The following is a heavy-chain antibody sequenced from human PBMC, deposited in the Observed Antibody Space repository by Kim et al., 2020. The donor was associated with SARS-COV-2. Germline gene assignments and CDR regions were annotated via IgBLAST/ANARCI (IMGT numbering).Heavy chain of an antibody. J-gene: IGHJ4*02. CDR2: IYYSGST. V-gene: IGHV4-39*01. CDR3: ARSIWYEDITGTTVYYFDY. Sequence: SETLSLTCTVSGGSISSSSYYWGWIRQPPGKGLEWIGSIYYSGSTYYNPSLKSRVTISVDTSKNQFSLKLSSVTAADTAVYYCARSIWYEDITGTTVYYFDYWGQGTLVTVSS. CDR1: GGSISSSSYY. D-gene: IGHD1-7*01.